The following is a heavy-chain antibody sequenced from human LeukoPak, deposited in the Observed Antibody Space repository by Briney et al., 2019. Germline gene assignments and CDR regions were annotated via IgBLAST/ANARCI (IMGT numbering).Heavy chain of an antibody. CDR1: GXSVRTSNSY. CDR2: MYYSGNT. CDR3: ARHPHYYFDNTAR. Sequence: PSETLSLTCTVSGXSVRTSNSYWGWIRQPPGKGLEWIGSMYYSGNTYYNPSLKSRVAISVDTSKNQLSLRLSSVTAADTAVYYCARHPHYYFDNTARWGQGTLVTVSS. V-gene: IGHV4-39*01. J-gene: IGHJ4*02. D-gene: IGHD3-22*01.